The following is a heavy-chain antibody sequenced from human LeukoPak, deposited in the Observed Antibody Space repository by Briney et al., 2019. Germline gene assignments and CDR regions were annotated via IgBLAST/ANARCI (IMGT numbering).Heavy chain of an antibody. CDR2: INTNTGNP. V-gene: IGHV7-4-1*02. J-gene: IGHJ5*02. D-gene: IGHD3-10*01. CDR1: GYTFTSYA. CDR3: ARGGPGSYYNAVSENWFDP. Sequence: GASVKVSCKASGYTFTSYAMNWVRQAPGQGLEWMGWINTNTGNPTYAQGFTGRFVFSLDTSVSTAYLQISSLKAEDTAVYYCARGGPGSYYNAVSENWFDPWGQGTLVTVSS.